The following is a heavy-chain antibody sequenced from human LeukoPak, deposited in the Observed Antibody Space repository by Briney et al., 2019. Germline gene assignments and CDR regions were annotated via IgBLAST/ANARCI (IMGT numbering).Heavy chain of an antibody. J-gene: IGHJ4*02. CDR1: GFIFSSYS. CDR2: ISSSSSTI. Sequence: PGGSLRLSCAASGFIFSSYSMNWVRQAPGKGLEWVSYISSSSSTIYYADSVKGRLTISRDNAKNSLYLQMNSLRAEDTAVYFCARDHVPAAARCFDYWGQGTLVTVSS. CDR3: ARDHVPAAARCFDY. D-gene: IGHD2-2*01. V-gene: IGHV3-48*01.